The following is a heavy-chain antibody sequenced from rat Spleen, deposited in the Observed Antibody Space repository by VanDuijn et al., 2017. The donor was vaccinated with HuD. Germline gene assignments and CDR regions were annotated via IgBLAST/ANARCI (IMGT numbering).Heavy chain of an antibody. CDR3: ARLDLTTGDVMDA. D-gene: IGHD1-5*01. CDR2: ISYEGSST. V-gene: IGHV5-22*01. J-gene: IGHJ4*01. CDR1: GFTFSDYY. Sequence: EVQLVESGGGLVQPGRSLKLSCAASGFTFSDYYMAWVRQAPKKGLEWVASISYEGSSTYYGDSVKGRFTISRDNAKSTLYLQMNSLRSEDTATYYCARLDLTTGDVMDAWGQGASVTVSS.